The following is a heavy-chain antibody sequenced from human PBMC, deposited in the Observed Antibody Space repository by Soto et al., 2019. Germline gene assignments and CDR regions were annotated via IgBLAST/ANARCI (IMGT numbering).Heavy chain of an antibody. CDR3: AREVAGSFDY. J-gene: IGHJ4*02. CDR2: IWYDGSNK. CDR1: GFTFSNHA. V-gene: IGHV3-33*01. Sequence: QVQLVESGGGVVQPGRSLRLSCAVSGFTFSNHAMHWVRQAPGKGLEWVTVIWYDGSNKNYADSVKGRFTISRDNSKNTLYLQMNSLRAEDTAVYYCAREVAGSFDYWGQGTLVTVSS. D-gene: IGHD6-19*01.